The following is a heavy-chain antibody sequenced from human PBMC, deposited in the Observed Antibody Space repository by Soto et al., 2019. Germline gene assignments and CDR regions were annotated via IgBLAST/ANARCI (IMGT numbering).Heavy chain of an antibody. J-gene: IGHJ6*02. D-gene: IGHD6-13*01. CDR3: ARSLSAAVNYGLDV. CDR2: ISGSGGST. Sequence: GGSLRLSCAASGFTFSSYAMSWVRQAPGKGLEWVSAISGSGGSTYYADSVKGRFTISRDNSKNTLFLQVSSLGAEDTAIYFCARSLSAAVNYGLDVWGQGTTVTVSS. CDR1: GFTFSSYA. V-gene: IGHV3-23*01.